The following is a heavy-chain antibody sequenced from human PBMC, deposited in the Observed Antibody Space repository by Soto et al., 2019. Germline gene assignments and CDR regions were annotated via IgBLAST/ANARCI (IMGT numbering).Heavy chain of an antibody. J-gene: IGHJ4*02. V-gene: IGHV1-18*01. CDR2: ISAYTGNT. CDR1: GYTFSSSD. Sequence: QVQLVQSGAEVKKPGASAKVSCKASGYTFSSSDISWVRQAPGQGLEWMGWISAYTGNTNYAQRLQGRLTMTTDTSTTPAYMELRSLRSDDTAVYYCALGGPISGSYWGGDYWGQGTLVTVSS. CDR3: ALGGPISGSYWGGDY. D-gene: IGHD1-26*01.